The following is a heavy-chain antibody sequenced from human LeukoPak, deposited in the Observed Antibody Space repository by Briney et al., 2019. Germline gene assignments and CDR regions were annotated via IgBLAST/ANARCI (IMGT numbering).Heavy chain of an antibody. CDR3: ARDHVTSGYVTSYLDY. CDR2: IWYDGSKK. D-gene: IGHD5-12*01. V-gene: IGHV3-33*01. CDR1: GFTFNYHG. Sequence: GGFLRLSCAASGFTFNYHGMQWVRQAPGKGLEWVAVIWYDGSKKYYADFVKGRFSISRDNSRNMLYLQMNSLRAEDTAVYYCARDHVTSGYVTSYLDYWGQGTLVTVSS. J-gene: IGHJ4*02.